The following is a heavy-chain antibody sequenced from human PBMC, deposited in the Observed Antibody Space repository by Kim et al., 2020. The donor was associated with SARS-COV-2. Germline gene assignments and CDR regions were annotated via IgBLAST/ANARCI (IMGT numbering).Heavy chain of an antibody. V-gene: IGHV3-49*03. CDR2: IRSKAYGGTT. J-gene: IGHJ4*02. CDR3: TRYQPLLPQFEYFDY. Sequence: GGSLRLSCTASGFTFGDYAMSWFRQAPGKGLEWVGFIRSKAYGGTTEYAASVKGRFTISRDDSKSIAYLQMNSLKTEDTAVYYCTRYQPLLPQFEYFDYWGQGTLVTVSS. CDR1: GFTFGDYA. D-gene: IGHD2-2*01.